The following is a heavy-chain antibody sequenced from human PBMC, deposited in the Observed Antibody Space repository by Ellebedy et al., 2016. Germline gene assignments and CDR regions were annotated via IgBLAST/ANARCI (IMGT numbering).Heavy chain of an antibody. CDR3: AREKLWFDY. V-gene: IGHV3-7*01. CDR1: GFTFSSYW. D-gene: IGHD5-18*01. CDR2: IRHDGSEK. Sequence: GESLKISXAASGFTFSSYWMSWVRQAPGKGLEWVANIRHDGSEKYYLDSVKGRFTISRDNSKNTLYLQMNSLRAEDTAVYYCAREKLWFDYWGQGTLVTVSS. J-gene: IGHJ4*02.